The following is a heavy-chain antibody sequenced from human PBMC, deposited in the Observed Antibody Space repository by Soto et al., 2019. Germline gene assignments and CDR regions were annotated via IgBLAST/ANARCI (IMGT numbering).Heavy chain of an antibody. CDR1: GFTFSNAW. D-gene: IGHD3-10*01. CDR2: IKSKTDGGTT. CDR3: TTVGSGSYSFEHDY. Sequence: EVQLVESGGGLVKPGGSLRLSCAASGFTFSNAWMSWVRQAPGKGLEWVGRIKSKTDGGTTDYAAPVKGRFTISRDNSKNTLYLQMNSLKTEDTAVYYCTTVGSGSYSFEHDYWGQGTLVTVSS. V-gene: IGHV3-15*01. J-gene: IGHJ4*02.